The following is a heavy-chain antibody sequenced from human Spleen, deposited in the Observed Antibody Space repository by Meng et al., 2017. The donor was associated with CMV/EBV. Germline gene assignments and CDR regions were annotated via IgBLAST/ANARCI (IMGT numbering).Heavy chain of an antibody. CDR2: IKGDGSEK. Sequence: GGSLRLSCTASGFTFSSSWMTWVRQAPGKGLEWVAKIKGDGSEKYYVDSVEGRFTISRDNAKNSQYLQMNSLRVEDTAVYYCARVRVTYYESWSGAYGMDVWGQGATVTVSS. CDR3: ARVRVTYYESWSGAYGMDV. CDR1: GFTFSSSW. D-gene: IGHD3-3*01. J-gene: IGHJ6*02. V-gene: IGHV3-7*01.